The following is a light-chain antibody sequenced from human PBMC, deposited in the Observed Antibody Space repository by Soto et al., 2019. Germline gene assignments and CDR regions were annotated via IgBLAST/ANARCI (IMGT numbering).Light chain of an antibody. Sequence: QSVLTQPPSVSGAPGQRVTISCTGSSSNIGANYDVHWYQHLPGTAPKLLIYGDINRPSGVPDRFSGSKFGTSASLAITGLQAEDEGDYYCQSYDFSLSGNVVFGGGTQLTVL. CDR2: GDI. V-gene: IGLV1-40*01. CDR1: SSNIGANYD. CDR3: QSYDFSLSGNVV. J-gene: IGLJ2*01.